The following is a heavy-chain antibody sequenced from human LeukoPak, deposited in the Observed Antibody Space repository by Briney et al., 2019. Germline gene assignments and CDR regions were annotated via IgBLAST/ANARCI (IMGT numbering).Heavy chain of an antibody. CDR2: IHTSGST. V-gene: IGHV4-4*07. J-gene: IGHJ4*02. D-gene: IGHD3-10*01. CDR3: ARTRYYYNSRSYGAPYYFDY. Sequence: SETLSLTCTVSGGSISSYYWSWIRQPAGKGLEWIGRIHTSGSTNYSPSLKSRVTMSVDTSKNQFSLKLSSVTAADTAVYYCARTRYYYNSRSYGAPYYFDYWGQGTLVTVSS. CDR1: GGSISSYY.